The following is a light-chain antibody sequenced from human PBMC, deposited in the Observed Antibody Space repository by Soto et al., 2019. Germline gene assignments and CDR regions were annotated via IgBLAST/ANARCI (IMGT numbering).Light chain of an antibody. J-gene: IGLJ1*01. CDR1: TSDVGNYNY. V-gene: IGLV2-14*01. CDR2: EVT. Sequence: QSVLTQPASVSGSPGQSITIPCTGTTSDVGNYNYVSWYQHHPGQAPKLMIYEVTNRPSGVSSRFSGSKSGNTASLTISGLLAEDEADYYCNSYTSRSTYVFGSGTKVTAL. CDR3: NSYTSRSTYV.